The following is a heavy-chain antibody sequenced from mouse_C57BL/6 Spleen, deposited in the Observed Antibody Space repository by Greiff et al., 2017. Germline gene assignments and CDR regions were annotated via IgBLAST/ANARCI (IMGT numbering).Heavy chain of an antibody. CDR1: GYTFTSYW. D-gene: IGHD2-4*01. J-gene: IGHJ2*01. CDR3: APYDYDVDYFDY. V-gene: IGHV1-55*01. Sequence: QVQLQQSGAELVKPGASVKMSCKASGYTFTSYWITWVKQRPGQGLEWIGDIYPGSGSTNYNEKFKSKATLTVDTSSSTAYMQLSSLTSEDSAVYYCAPYDYDVDYFDYWGQGTTLTVSS. CDR2: IYPGSGST.